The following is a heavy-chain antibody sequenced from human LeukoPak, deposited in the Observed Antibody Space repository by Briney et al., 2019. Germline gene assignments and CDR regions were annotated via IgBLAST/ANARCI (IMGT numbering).Heavy chain of an antibody. CDR1: GFTFSSYW. CDR2: IKQDGSEK. J-gene: IGHJ6*02. Sequence: GGSLRLSCAASGFTFSSYWMSWVRQAPGKGLEWVANIKQDGSEKYYVDSVKGRFTISRDNAKNSLYLQMNSLRAEDTALYYCAKAHDPRSNGRGSSWPYYYYYGMDVWGQGTTVTVSS. V-gene: IGHV3-7*03. CDR3: AKAHDPRSNGRGSSWPYYYYYGMDV. D-gene: IGHD6-13*01.